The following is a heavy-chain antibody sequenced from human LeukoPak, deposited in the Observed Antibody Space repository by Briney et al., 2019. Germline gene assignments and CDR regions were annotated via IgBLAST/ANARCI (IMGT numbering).Heavy chain of an antibody. V-gene: IGHV4-39*01. Sequence: SETLSLTCTVSGASVSGSHYYWGWIRQPPGRGLAWIGSIYSSGSTYYNASLQSRVTISIETSKNQISLRLNSVTAADTAIYYCAKSGGYGLIDYWGQGTLVTVSS. CDR3: AKSGGYGLIDY. J-gene: IGHJ4*02. CDR1: GASVSGSHYY. CDR2: IYSSGST. D-gene: IGHD1-26*01.